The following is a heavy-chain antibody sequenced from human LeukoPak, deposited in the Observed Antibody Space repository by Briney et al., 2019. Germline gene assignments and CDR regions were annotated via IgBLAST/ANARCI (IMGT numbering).Heavy chain of an antibody. CDR3: ARSDYCDY. J-gene: IGHJ4*02. CDR1: GFAFNAYW. V-gene: IGHV3-74*01. CDR2: TNSDGTIT. Sequence: PGGSLRLSCAASGFAFNAYWMHWVRQAPGKGVVWVSRTNSDGTITTYADSVKGRFTISRDNAKNTLYLQMSSLRAEDTAVYYCARSDYCDYWGQGTLVTVSS.